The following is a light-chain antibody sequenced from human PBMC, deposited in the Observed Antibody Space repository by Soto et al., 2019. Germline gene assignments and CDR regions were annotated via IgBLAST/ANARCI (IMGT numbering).Light chain of an antibody. CDR3: QQYDNLPIT. CDR1: EDITND. Sequence: TQITQSPSSLSASVVDRVTITCQASEDITNDLNWYQQRPGKAPKVLIYDASTLETGVPSRFSGSGYGTHFTLTISSLHPEDFAVYYCQQYDNLPITFGQGTRLEIK. CDR2: DAS. J-gene: IGKJ5*01. V-gene: IGKV1-33*01.